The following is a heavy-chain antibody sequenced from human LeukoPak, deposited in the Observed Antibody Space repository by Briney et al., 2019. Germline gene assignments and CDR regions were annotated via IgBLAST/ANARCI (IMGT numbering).Heavy chain of an antibody. Sequence: SETLSLTCTVSGGSISSYYWSWIRQPAGKGLEWIGRIYTSGSTNYNPSHKSRVTISVDTSKNQFSLKLSSVTAADTAVYYCAGDGSPGPWVYYDSSVYAFDIWGQGTMVTVSS. CDR3: AGDGSPGPWVYYDSSVYAFDI. D-gene: IGHD3-22*01. CDR1: GGSISSYY. J-gene: IGHJ3*02. CDR2: IYTSGST. V-gene: IGHV4-4*07.